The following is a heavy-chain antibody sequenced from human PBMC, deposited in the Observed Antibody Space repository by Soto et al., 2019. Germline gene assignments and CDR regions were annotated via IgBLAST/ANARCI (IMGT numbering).Heavy chain of an antibody. V-gene: IGHV4-34*01. CDR1: GGSFSGYY. J-gene: IGHJ4*02. Sequence: SETLSLTCAVYGGSFSGYYWSWIRQPPGKGLEWIGEINHSGSTNYNPSLKSRVTISVDTSKNQFSLKLSSVTAADTAVYYCARGPLTPFWSGHYTKFDYWGQGTLVTVSS. CDR3: ARGPLTPFWSGHYTKFDY. D-gene: IGHD3-3*01. CDR2: INHSGST.